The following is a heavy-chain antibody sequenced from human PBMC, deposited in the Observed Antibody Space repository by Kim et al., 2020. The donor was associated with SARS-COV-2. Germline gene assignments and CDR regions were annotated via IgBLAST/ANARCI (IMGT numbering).Heavy chain of an antibody. D-gene: IGHD3-10*01. Sequence: TPTPKSPVTISVDTSKNQFSLKLSSVTAADTAVYYCARAVGFGPSRFDYWGQGTLVTVSS. V-gene: IGHV4-31*01. J-gene: IGHJ4*02. CDR3: ARAVGFGPSRFDY.